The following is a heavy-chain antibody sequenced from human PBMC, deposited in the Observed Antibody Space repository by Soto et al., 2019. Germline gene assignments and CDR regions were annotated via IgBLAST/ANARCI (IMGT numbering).Heavy chain of an antibody. CDR1: GGTFSSYA. V-gene: IGHV1-69*01. CDR2: IIPIFGTA. J-gene: IGHJ4*02. Sequence: QVQLVQSGAEVKQPGSSVKVSCKASGGTFSSYAISWVRQAPGQGLEWMGGIIPIFGTANYAQKFQGRVTITADESTSTAYMELSSLRSEDTAVYYCARARSGPRHLYYFDYWGQGTLVTVSS. CDR3: ARARSGPRHLYYFDY.